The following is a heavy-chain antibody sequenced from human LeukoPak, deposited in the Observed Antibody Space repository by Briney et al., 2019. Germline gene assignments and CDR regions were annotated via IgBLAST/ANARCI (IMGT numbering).Heavy chain of an antibody. CDR3: ARDGSSGWYEYFDY. CDR1: GFTFSSYS. V-gene: IGHV3-21*01. Sequence: PGGSLRLSCAASGFTFSSYSMNWVRQAPGKGLEWVSSISSSSSYIYYADSVKGRFTISRDNAKNSLYLQMNSLRAEDTAVYYCARDGSSGWYEYFDYWGQGTLVTVSS. D-gene: IGHD6-19*01. CDR2: ISSSSSYI. J-gene: IGHJ4*02.